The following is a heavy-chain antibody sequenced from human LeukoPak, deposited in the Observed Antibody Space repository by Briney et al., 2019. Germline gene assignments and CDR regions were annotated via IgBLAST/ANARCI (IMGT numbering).Heavy chain of an antibody. D-gene: IGHD2-15*01. CDR2: IIPIFGTP. V-gene: IGHV1-69*05. J-gene: IGHJ2*01. Sequence: SVKVSCKASGDTFSSYTISWVRQAPGQGLEWMGRIIPIFGTPNYAQKFQGRVTITTDESTSTAYMELSSLRSEDTAVYYCARDEDHWYFDLWGRGTLVTVYS. CDR3: ARDEDHWYFDL. CDR1: GDTFSSYT.